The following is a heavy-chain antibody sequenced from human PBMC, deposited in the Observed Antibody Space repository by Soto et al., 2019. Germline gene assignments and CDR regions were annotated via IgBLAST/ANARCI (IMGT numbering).Heavy chain of an antibody. V-gene: IGHV2-5*02. J-gene: IGHJ5*02. CDR1: GFSLSTSGVG. CDR3: AHRGYYYDSSGPQFDP. CDR2: IYWDDDK. Sequence: QITLKESGPTLVKPTQTLTLTSTFSGFSLSTSGVGVGWIRQPPGKALEWLALIYWDDDKRYSPSLKSRLTITKDTSKNQVVLTMTNMDPVDTATYYCAHRGYYYDSSGPQFDPWGQGTLVTVSS. D-gene: IGHD3-22*01.